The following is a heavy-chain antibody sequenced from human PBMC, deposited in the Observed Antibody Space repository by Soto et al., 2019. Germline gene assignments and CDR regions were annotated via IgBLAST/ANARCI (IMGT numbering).Heavy chain of an antibody. J-gene: IGHJ4*02. V-gene: IGHV3-30*18. CDR2: ISYDGSNK. Sequence: GGSLRLSCAASGFTFSSYGMHWVRQAPGKGLEWVAVISYDGSNKYYADSVKGRFTISRDNSKNTLYLQMNSLRAEDTAVYYCAKDPQGMYYFDYWGQGTLVTVSS. D-gene: IGHD3-10*01. CDR3: AKDPQGMYYFDY. CDR1: GFTFSSYG.